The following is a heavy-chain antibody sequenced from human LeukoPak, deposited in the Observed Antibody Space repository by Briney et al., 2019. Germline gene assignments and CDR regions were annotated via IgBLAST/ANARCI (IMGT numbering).Heavy chain of an antibody. J-gene: IGHJ6*02. D-gene: IGHD5-12*01. Sequence: PGGSLRLSCAASGFTFSSYAMSWVRQAPGKGLEWVLGISGSGGRTYYADSVKGRFTISRDNSKNRLYLQMNSLRAEDTAVYYCAKEQVATITYYYYGMDVWGRGTTVTVFS. V-gene: IGHV3-23*01. CDR1: GFTFSSYA. CDR3: AKEQVATITYYYYGMDV. CDR2: ISGSGGRT.